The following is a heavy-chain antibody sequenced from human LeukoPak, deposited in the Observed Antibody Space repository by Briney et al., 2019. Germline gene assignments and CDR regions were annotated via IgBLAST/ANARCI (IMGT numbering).Heavy chain of an antibody. D-gene: IGHD6-13*01. CDR3: ARDYGSSSWFPFDY. V-gene: IGHV1-3*01. J-gene: IGHJ4*02. Sequence: KLQGRVTITRDTSASTAYMELSSLRSEDTAVYYCARDYGSSSWFPFDYWGQGTLVTVSS.